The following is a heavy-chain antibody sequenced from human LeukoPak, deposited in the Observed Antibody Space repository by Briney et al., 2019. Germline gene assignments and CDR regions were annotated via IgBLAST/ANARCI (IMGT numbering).Heavy chain of an antibody. CDR3: ARDLGVKRAFHP. D-gene: IGHD3-3*01. V-gene: IGHV4-59*12. Sequence: SETLSLTCTVSGGSIENSFWTWIRQPPGKGLEWIGYISYSGSTNYNPSLKSRVTISVDTSKNRFSLTLKSVTASDTAIYYCARDLGVKRAFHPWGQGTLVTVSS. J-gene: IGHJ5*02. CDR2: ISYSGST. CDR1: GGSIENSF.